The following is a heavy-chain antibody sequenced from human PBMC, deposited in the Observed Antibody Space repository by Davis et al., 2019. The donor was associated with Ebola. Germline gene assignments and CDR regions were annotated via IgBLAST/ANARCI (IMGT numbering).Heavy chain of an antibody. J-gene: IGHJ4*02. CDR2: ISSSSSYI. V-gene: IGHV3-21*04. CDR3: AKGEPLDDYGDYQPLGY. D-gene: IGHD4-17*01. Sequence: GGSLRLSCAASGFTFSSYSMNWVRQAPGKGLEWVSSISSSSSYIYYADSVKGRFTISRDNSKNTLYLQMNSLRAEDTAVYYCAKGEPLDDYGDYQPLGYWGQGTLVTVSS. CDR1: GFTFSSYS.